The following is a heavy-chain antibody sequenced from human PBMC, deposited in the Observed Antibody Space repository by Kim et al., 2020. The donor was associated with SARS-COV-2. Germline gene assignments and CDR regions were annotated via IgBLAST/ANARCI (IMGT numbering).Heavy chain of an antibody. CDR1: GFTFGDYA. CDR3: TRDEMSSYYDFFGQN. Sequence: GGSLRLSCTASGFTFGDYAMSWFRQAPGKGLEWVGFIRSKAYGGTTEYAASVKGRFTISRDDSKSIAYLQMNSLKNEDTAVYYCTRDEMSSYYDFFGQNWGQGTLVTVSS. D-gene: IGHD3-3*01. CDR2: IRSKAYGGTT. J-gene: IGHJ4*02. V-gene: IGHV3-49*03.